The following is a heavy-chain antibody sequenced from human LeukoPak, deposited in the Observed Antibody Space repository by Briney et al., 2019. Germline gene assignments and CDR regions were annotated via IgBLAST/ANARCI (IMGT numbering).Heavy chain of an antibody. D-gene: IGHD3-3*01. V-gene: IGHV1-18*01. Sequence: GASVKVSCKASGYTFTSYGICWVRQAPGQGPEWMGWISAYNGNTNYAQKLQGRVTMTTDTTTSTAYMELRSLRSDDTAVYYCARVTIFGVVISKFDYWGQGTLVTVSP. J-gene: IGHJ4*02. CDR1: GYTFTSYG. CDR3: ARVTIFGVVISKFDY. CDR2: ISAYNGNT.